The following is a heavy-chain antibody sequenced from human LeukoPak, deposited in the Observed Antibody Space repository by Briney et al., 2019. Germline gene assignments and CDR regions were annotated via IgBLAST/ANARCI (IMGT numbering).Heavy chain of an antibody. V-gene: IGHV3-15*01. D-gene: IGHD1-1*01. Sequence: GGSLRLSCAASGFTFTNAWMSWVRQAPGKGLEWVGRIKSNTDGGTADYAALVKDRVTISRDDSKNTLYLQMNSLKTEDTAVYYCTTDPRNGYYFDYWGQGTLATVSS. CDR1: GFTFTNAW. J-gene: IGHJ4*02. CDR3: TTDPRNGYYFDY. CDR2: IKSNTDGGTA.